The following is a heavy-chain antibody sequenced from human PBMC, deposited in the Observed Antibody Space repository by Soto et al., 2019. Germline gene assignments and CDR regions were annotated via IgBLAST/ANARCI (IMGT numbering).Heavy chain of an antibody. CDR3: ARAGSIVATIRAFDI. CDR1: GGSFSGYC. CDR2: INHSGST. V-gene: IGHV4-34*01. Sequence: SETLSLTCAVYGGSFSGYCWSWIRQPPGKGLEWIGEINHSGSTNYNPSLKSRVTISVDTSKNQFSLKLSSVTAADTAVYYCARAGSIVATIRAFDIWGQGTMVTVSS. J-gene: IGHJ3*02. D-gene: IGHD5-12*01.